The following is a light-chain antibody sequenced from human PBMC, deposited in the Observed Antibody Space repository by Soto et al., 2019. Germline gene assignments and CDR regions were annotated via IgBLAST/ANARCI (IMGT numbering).Light chain of an antibody. CDR1: SSDVGGYDY. CDR3: SSLTATVTVL. Sequence: QSALTQPASVSGYPGQSFTISCTGTSSDVGGYDYVAWYQQHPGRAPKVVIYEVTNRPSGVSNRVSGSKSGSTASLTISGLQAEDEADYYCSSLTATVTVLFGGGTKLTVL. J-gene: IGLJ2*01. CDR2: EVT. V-gene: IGLV2-14*01.